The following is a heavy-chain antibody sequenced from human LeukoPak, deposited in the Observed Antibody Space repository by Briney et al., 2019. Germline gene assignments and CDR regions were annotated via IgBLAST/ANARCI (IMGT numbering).Heavy chain of an antibody. CDR3: ARGNMGEQWLPYFDY. V-gene: IGHV1-8*01. Sequence: ASVKVSCKASGYTFTSYDINWVRQATGQGLEWMGWMNPNSGNTGYAQKFQGRVTMTRNTSISTAYIELSSLRSEDTAVYYCARGNMGEQWLPYFDYWGQGTLVTVSS. D-gene: IGHD6-19*01. CDR2: MNPNSGNT. J-gene: IGHJ4*02. CDR1: GYTFTSYD.